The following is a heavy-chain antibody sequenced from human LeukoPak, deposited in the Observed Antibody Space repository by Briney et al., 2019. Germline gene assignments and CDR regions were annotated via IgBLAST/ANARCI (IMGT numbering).Heavy chain of an antibody. J-gene: IGHJ4*02. CDR3: AKERGPRAAADPGFDY. CDR2: ISGSGGST. V-gene: IGHV3-23*01. CDR1: GFTFSGYA. D-gene: IGHD6-13*01. Sequence: GGSLRLSCAASGFTFSGYAMSWVRQAPGKGLGWVSAISGSGGSTYYADSVKGRFTNSRDNSKNELYLQMNSLRGEETAVYYCAKERGPRAAADPGFDYWGQGTGVTVSS.